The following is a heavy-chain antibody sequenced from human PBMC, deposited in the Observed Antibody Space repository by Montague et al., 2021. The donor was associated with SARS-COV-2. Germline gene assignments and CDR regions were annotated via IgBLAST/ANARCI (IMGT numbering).Heavy chain of an antibody. V-gene: IGHV4-59*08. J-gene: IGHJ6*02. CDR1: GGSLSTYY. Sequence: SETLSLTCSVSGGSLSTYYWSWIRQPPGKGLEWIGYIYDSGTTRYNPSLRSRATISLDLSKNQFSLDLNSVTAADTAVYYCARNAYNHYGLDVWGQGTTVTVSS. CDR3: ARNAYNHYGLDV. CDR2: IYDSGTT.